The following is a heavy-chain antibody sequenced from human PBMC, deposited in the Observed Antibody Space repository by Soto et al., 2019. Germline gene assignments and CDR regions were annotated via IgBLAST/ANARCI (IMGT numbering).Heavy chain of an antibody. CDR1: GGSFRREA. Sequence: QVQLVQSGAEVKKPGSSVKVSCKASGGSFRREAINWVRQAPGQGPEWMGGILPFFNTADYAQKFQGRVTITADVYTTTVYMELGRLRFEDTAVYYCVRGHECGGNSDAFDVWGQGTMVIVSS. J-gene: IGHJ3*01. CDR2: ILPFFNTA. V-gene: IGHV1-69*12. D-gene: IGHD2-21*01. CDR3: VRGHECGGNSDAFDV.